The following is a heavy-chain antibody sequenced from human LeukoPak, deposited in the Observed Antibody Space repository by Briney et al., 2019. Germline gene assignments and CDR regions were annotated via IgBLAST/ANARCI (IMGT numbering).Heavy chain of an antibody. CDR1: GFTFSSDS. CDR2: ISSSSSYI. J-gene: IGHJ4*02. V-gene: IGHV3-21*01. D-gene: IGHD3-3*01. Sequence: GGSLRLSCAASGFTFSSDSMNWVRQAPWKGLEWVSSISSSSSYIYYADSVKGRFTISRDNAKNSLYLQMNSLRAEDTAVYYCARATIFGVVTSDWGQGTLVTVSS. CDR3: ARATIFGVVTSD.